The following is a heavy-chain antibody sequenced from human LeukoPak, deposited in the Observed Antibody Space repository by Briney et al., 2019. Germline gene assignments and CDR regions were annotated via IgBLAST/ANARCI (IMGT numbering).Heavy chain of an antibody. J-gene: IGHJ4*02. CDR3: ARDGEGDQGWDY. CDR2: ISYSGST. CDR1: GVFIVRHN. Sequence: SETLSLSCTVSGVFIVRHNWIWLRQTPGKGLEWIGQISYSGSTNYNPSLKSRVTISLDRSMNQVSLRLSSVTAADTAVYYCARDGEGDQGWDYWGQGTLVTVSS. D-gene: IGHD2-15*01. V-gene: IGHV4-59*11.